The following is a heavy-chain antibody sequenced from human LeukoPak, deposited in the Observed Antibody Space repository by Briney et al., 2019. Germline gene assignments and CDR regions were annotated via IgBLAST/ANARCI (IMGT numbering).Heavy chain of an antibody. J-gene: IGHJ4*02. Sequence: SETLSLTCTVSGGSITSRSYYWGWIRQPPGRGLEWIGSIYHLGSVRYNPSLKSRVTISIDTSKNQFSLNLNSVTAADTALYSCARHYLGGNYPDYFNHWGQGTLVTVSS. V-gene: IGHV4-39*01. CDR1: GGSITSRSYY. D-gene: IGHD1-26*01. CDR3: ARHYLGGNYPDYFNH. CDR2: IYHLGSV.